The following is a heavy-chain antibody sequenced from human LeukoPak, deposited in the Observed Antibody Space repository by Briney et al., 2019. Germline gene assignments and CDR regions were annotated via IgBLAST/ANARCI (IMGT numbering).Heavy chain of an antibody. CDR2: IYPGDSDT. CDR3: ARLTSGDILTGYYLSWFDP. J-gene: IGHJ5*02. Sequence: GASLKISCKGSGYSFTSYWIGWVRQMPGKGLEWMGIIYPGDSDTRYSPSFQGQVTISADKSISTAYLQWSSLKASDTAMYYCARLTSGDILTGYYLSWFDPWGQGTLVTVSS. D-gene: IGHD3-9*01. CDR1: GYSFTSYW. V-gene: IGHV5-51*01.